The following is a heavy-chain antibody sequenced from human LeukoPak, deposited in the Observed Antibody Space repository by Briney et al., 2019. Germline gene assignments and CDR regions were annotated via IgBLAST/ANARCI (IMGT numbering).Heavy chain of an antibody. D-gene: IGHD3-9*01. J-gene: IGHJ2*01. CDR2: ITHGGST. CDR1: SGSVGGYS. CDR3: ARGLTLTYWYFDV. Sequence: WQTLSLMYAVYSGSVGGYSWGGIRQPPGKELEWIGEITHGGSTNYNPSLKSRVTISVDTSKNQFSLRLTSVTAADTAVYYCARGLTLTYWYFDVWGRGTLVTVSS. V-gene: IGHV4-34*01.